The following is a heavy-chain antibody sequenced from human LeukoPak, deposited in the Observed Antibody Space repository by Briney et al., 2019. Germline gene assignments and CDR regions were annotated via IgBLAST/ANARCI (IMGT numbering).Heavy chain of an antibody. V-gene: IGHV3-53*01. CDR1: GFTVSSNS. J-gene: IGHJ4*02. D-gene: IGHD1-1*01. Sequence: GGSLRLSCAASGFTVSSNSMSWVRQAPGKGLEWVSVIYSGGSTFDADSVKGRFTISRDNSKNTLYLQMNSLRAEDTAVYYCARESAGGSGFDYWGQGTLITVSS. CDR2: IYSGGST. CDR3: ARESAGGSGFDY.